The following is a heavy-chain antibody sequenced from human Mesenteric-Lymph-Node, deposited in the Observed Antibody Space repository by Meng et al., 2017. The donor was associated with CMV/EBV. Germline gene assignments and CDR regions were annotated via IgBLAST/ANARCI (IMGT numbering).Heavy chain of an antibody. Sequence: SETLSLTCAVSGGSISSSNWWSWVRQPPGKGLEWIGEIYHSGSTNYNPSLKSRVTISVDKSKNQFSLNLSSVTAADTAVYYCAREKYNFWSGYHDYWGQGTPVTVSS. D-gene: IGHD3-3*01. CDR2: IYHSGST. CDR3: AREKYNFWSGYHDY. CDR1: GGSISSSNW. J-gene: IGHJ4*02. V-gene: IGHV4-4*02.